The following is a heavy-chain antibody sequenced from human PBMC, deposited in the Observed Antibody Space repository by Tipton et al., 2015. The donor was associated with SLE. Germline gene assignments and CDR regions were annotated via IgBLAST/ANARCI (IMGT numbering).Heavy chain of an antibody. CDR3: ARVGYYDFWSGYPYYFDY. D-gene: IGHD3-3*01. J-gene: IGHJ4*02. Sequence: TLSLTCTVSGGSISSHYWSWIRQPPGKGLEWIGYIYYSGSTNYNPSLKSRVTISVDTSKNQFSLKLSSVTAADTAVYYCARVGYYDFWSGYPYYFDYWGQGTLVTVSS. CDR2: IYYSGST. CDR1: GGSISSHY. V-gene: IGHV4-59*08.